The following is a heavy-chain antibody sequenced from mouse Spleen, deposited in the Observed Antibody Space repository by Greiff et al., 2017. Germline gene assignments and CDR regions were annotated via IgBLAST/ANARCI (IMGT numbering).Heavy chain of an antibody. CDR2: IYPGDGDT. D-gene: IGHD4-1*01. V-gene: IGHV1-82*01. J-gene: IGHJ3*01. Sequence: QVQLQQSGPELVKPGASVKISCKASGYAFSSSWMNWVKQRPGEGLEWIGRIYPGDGDTNYNGKFKGKATLTADKSSSTAYMQLSSLTSEDSAVYFCAREVGRSAYWGQGTLVTVSA. CDR3: AREVGRSAY. CDR1: GYAFSSSW.